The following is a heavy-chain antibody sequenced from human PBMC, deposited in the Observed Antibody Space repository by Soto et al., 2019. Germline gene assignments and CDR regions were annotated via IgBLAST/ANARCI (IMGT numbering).Heavy chain of an antibody. CDR1: GGSFSGCY. D-gene: IGHD6-13*01. V-gene: IGHV4-34*01. CDR3: ARRSYSSSWYTIGWFDP. CDR2: INHSGST. J-gene: IGHJ5*02. Sequence: SETLSLTCAVYGGSFSGCYWRWIRQPPGKGLEWIGEINHSGSTNYNPSLKSRVTISVDTSKNQFSLKLSSVTAADTAVYYCARRSYSSSWYTIGWFDPWGQGTLVTVSS.